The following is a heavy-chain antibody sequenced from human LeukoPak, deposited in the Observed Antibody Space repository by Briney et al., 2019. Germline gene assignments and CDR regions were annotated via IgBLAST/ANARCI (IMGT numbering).Heavy chain of an antibody. CDR2: ISSSSSYI. CDR3: ARENDYAYPSAFDI. D-gene: IGHD3-16*01. V-gene: IGHV3-21*01. J-gene: IGHJ3*02. Sequence: GGSLRLSCVASGFTFNNYAMNWVRQAPGKGLEWVSSISSSSSYIYYADSVKGRFTISRDNAKNSLYLQMNSLRAEDTAVYYCARENDYAYPSAFDIWGQGTMVTVSS. CDR1: GFTFNNYA.